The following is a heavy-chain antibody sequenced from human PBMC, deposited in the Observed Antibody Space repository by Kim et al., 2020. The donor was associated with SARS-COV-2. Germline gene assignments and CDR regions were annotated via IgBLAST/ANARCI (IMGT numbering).Heavy chain of an antibody. CDR2: INSDGSST. J-gene: IGHJ4*02. CDR3: ARALSYGPIDY. D-gene: IGHD3-10*01. Sequence: GGSLRLSCAASGFTFSSYWMHWVRQAPGKGLVWVSRINSDGSSTSYADSVKGRFTISRDNAKNTLYLQINSLRAEDTAVYYCARALSYGPIDYWGQGTLVTVSS. V-gene: IGHV3-74*01. CDR1: GFTFSSYW.